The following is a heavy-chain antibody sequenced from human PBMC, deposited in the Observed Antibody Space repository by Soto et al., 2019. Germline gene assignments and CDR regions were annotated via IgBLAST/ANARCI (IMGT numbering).Heavy chain of an antibody. D-gene: IGHD3-10*01. CDR1: GFTFGDYW. CDR2: IKPDGSEK. Sequence: EVQLVESGGGLVQPGGSLRLSCAASGFTFGDYWMNWVRQAPGKGLEWVANIKPDGSEKNYVDSVKGRFTISRDNARISLYIQLNSLSVADAAVYFCAGEIVGEYELWGPGTHVTVSS. V-gene: IGHV3-7*05. CDR3: AGEIVGEYEL. J-gene: IGHJ4*02.